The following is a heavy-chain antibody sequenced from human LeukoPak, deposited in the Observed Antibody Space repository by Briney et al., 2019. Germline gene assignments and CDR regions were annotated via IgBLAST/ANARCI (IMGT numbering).Heavy chain of an antibody. CDR1: GYTFTVYY. V-gene: IGHV1-2*02. D-gene: IGHD2-2*01. J-gene: IGHJ6*02. CDR3: ASGHVVVPAAVYYYFGMEV. Sequence: AAVKVSFKSSGYTFTVYYMHWVRQAPGQGLDWMGWINPNSGGTNYADKLKGRVTMSRDTSKSTAYMELSRLRSDDTAVYYCASGHVVVPAAVYYYFGMEVWGHGTTVTASS. CDR2: INPNSGGT.